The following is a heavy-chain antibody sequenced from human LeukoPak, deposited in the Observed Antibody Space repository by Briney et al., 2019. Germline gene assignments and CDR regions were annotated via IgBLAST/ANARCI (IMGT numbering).Heavy chain of an antibody. Sequence: AMASCKASDDASTSCCIWCGRHEPPGGREGMGWVSAYNGNTNYAQKLQGRVTMTTDTSTSTAYMELRCVRSDDTAVYYCARDRRTWIQDVFDIWGQGTMVTVSP. J-gene: IGHJ3*02. D-gene: IGHD5-18*01. CDR2: VSAYNGNT. CDR1: DDASTSCC. CDR3: ARDRRTWIQDVFDI. V-gene: IGHV1-18*01.